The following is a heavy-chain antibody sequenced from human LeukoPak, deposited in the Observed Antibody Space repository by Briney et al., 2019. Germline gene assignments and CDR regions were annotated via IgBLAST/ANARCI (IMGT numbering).Heavy chain of an antibody. D-gene: IGHD6-19*01. V-gene: IGHV1-69*04. CDR1: RGTFSTNS. Sequence: SVKVSCKASRGTFSTNSISWVRQAPGQGLEWMGRIIPIVGVTNDAQKLRGRVTITEDRSTSTAYMGLSSLRPEDTAVYYCTRVQAVGVPVAVDAYYNYGMDVWGQGTTVTVSS. CDR2: IIPIVGVT. CDR3: TRVQAVGVPVAVDAYYNYGMDV. J-gene: IGHJ6*02.